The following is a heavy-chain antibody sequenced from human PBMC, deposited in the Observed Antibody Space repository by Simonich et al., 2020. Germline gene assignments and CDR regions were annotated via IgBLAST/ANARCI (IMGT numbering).Heavy chain of an antibody. J-gene: IGHJ6*03. CDR2: IKQDGSEK. CDR3: ARDGLGTAYYYYMDV. CDR1: GFTFSSYW. V-gene: IGHV3-7*01. Sequence: EVQLVESGGGLVQPGGSLRLSCAASGFTFSSYWMSWVRQAPGKGLELVANIKQDGSEKYYVDSVKGRFTISRDNAKNSRYLQMNSLRAEDTAVYYCARDGLGTAYYYYMDVWGKGTTVTVSS. D-gene: IGHD7-27*01.